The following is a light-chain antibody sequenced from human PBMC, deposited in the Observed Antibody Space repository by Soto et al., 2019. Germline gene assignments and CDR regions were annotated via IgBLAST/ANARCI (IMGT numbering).Light chain of an antibody. CDR3: QQYHNSLWT. CDR2: AAS. Sequence: AILLTQSPSSFSASTGDRVTITCRASQGISSYLAWYQQKPGKAPKLLIYAASTLQSGVPSRFSGSGSGTEFTLTISRLEPEDFAVYYCQQYHNSLWTFGQGTKVDI. CDR1: QGISSY. V-gene: IGKV1-8*01. J-gene: IGKJ1*01.